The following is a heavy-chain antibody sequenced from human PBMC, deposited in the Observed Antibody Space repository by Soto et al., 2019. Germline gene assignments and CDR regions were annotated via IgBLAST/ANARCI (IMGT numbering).Heavy chain of an antibody. CDR2: ITPVFGTA. Sequence: QVQLVQSGAEVKKPGSSVKVSCKASADTFNSYSLSWLRQAPGQRLEWMGGITPVFGTADYARSFEDRLTIPADDSTSTVYMELSSLRSDDTAVYYCARSLEGTTVTNWFDPWGQGALVTVSS. V-gene: IGHV1-69*01. CDR1: ADTFNSYS. D-gene: IGHD4-17*01. CDR3: ARSLEGTTVTNWFDP. J-gene: IGHJ5*02.